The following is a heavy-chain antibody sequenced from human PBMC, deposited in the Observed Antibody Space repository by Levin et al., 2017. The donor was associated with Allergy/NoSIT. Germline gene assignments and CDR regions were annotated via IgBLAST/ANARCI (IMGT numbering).Heavy chain of an antibody. Sequence: ASVKVSCKASGYTFTSYAMHWVRQAPGQRLEWMGWINAGNGNTKYSQKFQGRVTITRDTSASTAYMELSSLRSEDTAVYYCARGSGQLDPFDPWGQGTLVTVSS. V-gene: IGHV1-3*01. CDR3: ARGSGQLDPFDP. CDR1: GYTFTSYA. D-gene: IGHD1-1*01. CDR2: INAGNGNT. J-gene: IGHJ5*02.